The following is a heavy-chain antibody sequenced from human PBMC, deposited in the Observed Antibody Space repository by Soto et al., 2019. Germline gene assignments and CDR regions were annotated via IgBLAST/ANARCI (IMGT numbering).Heavy chain of an antibody. CDR1: GGTFSSYA. Sequence: SVKVSCKASGGTFSSYAISWVRQAPGQGLEWMGGIIPIFGTANYAQKFQGRVTITADKSTSTAYMELSSLRSEDTAVYYCARRLAAAGTGFDYWGQGTLVTVSS. J-gene: IGHJ4*02. CDR3: ARRLAAAGTGFDY. D-gene: IGHD6-13*01. CDR2: IIPIFGTA. V-gene: IGHV1-69*06.